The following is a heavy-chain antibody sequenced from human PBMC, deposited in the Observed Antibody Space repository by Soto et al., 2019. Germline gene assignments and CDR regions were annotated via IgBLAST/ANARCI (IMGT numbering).Heavy chain of an antibody. CDR2: INHSGSI. CDR3: ARGAARVDRRSFSLLKNWYFDL. D-gene: IGHD6-6*01. CDR1: GGSFSGYY. J-gene: IGHJ2*01. V-gene: IGHV4-34*01. Sequence: QVQLQQWGAGLLKPSETLSLTCAVYGGSFSGYYWSWIRQPPGKGLEWIGEINHSGSINYNPSLKSRVTISVDTSKNQFSLKLSSVTAADTAVYYCARGAARVDRRSFSLLKNWYFDLWGRGTLVTVSS.